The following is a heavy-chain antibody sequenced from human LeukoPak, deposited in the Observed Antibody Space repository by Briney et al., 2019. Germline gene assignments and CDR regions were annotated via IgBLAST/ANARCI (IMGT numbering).Heavy chain of an antibody. J-gene: IGHJ4*02. Sequence: GGSLRLSCAASGLTVSSSYMSWVRQAAGKGLEWVSIIYLGHTPHYADSVTGRFTISRHNSTTTLHLQMNTPRAEDTAVYYCARVRPWVFDYWGQGTLVTVSS. CDR3: ARVRPWVFDY. CDR2: IYLGHTP. CDR1: GLTVSSSY. V-gene: IGHV3-53*04.